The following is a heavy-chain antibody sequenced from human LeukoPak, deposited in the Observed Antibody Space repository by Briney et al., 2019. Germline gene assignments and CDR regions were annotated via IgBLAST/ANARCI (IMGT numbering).Heavy chain of an antibody. V-gene: IGHV3-48*01. CDR3: ARGGYQFDY. J-gene: IGHJ4*02. D-gene: IGHD2-2*01. CDR2: ISSSSSTI. CDR1: GFPLRSYR. Sequence: GGSLRLSCGASGFPLRSYRIKWVRQAPARVPEWVSYISSSSSTIYYADSVKGRFTISRDNAKNSLYLQMNSLRAEDTAVYYCARGGYQFDYWGQGTLVTVSS.